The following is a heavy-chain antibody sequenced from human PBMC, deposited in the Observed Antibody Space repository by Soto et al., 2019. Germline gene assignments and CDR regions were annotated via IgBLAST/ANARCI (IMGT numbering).Heavy chain of an antibody. J-gene: IGHJ4*02. CDR1: GFTFSSYA. CDR3: AKEGRDTSHFDS. V-gene: IGHV3-23*01. Sequence: PGGSLRLSCAASGFTFSSYAMSWVRQAPGMRLECVSSISASGGSTYYADSVKGRFTISRDYSKDTLHLQMHSLRADDTAVYYCAKEGRDTSHFDSWGQGTLVTVSS. CDR2: ISASGGST. D-gene: IGHD2-2*01.